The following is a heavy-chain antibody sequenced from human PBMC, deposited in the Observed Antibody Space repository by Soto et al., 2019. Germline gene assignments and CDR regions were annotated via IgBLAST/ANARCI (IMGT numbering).Heavy chain of an antibody. V-gene: IGHV4-59*01. CDR1: GGSISSYY. D-gene: IGHD3-3*01. J-gene: IGHJ4*02. CDR2: IYYSGTT. CDR3: AGDGGTFLEY. Sequence: PSETLSLTCTVSGGSISSYYWNWIRQPPGKEPEYIGYIYYSGTTYYNPSLRGRVTISVDTSTKQFSLKLTSVTAADTAFYYCAGDGGTFLEYWGRGIQVPVPS.